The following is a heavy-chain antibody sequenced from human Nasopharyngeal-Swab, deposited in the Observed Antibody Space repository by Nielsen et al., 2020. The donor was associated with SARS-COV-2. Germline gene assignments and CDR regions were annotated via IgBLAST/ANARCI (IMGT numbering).Heavy chain of an antibody. J-gene: IGHJ6*03. V-gene: IGHV1-18*01. CDR2: ISTYNGDT. CDR1: GYIFSSYG. D-gene: IGHD2-2*01. CDR3: ARGHSRGVSPAAPWDYYYYMDG. Sequence: ASVKVSCKASGYIFSSYGITWVRQAPGQGLEWMGRISTYNGDTHYAQELQDRVTMTTDTSTSTVYMELRSLRSDDTAVYYCARGHSRGVSPAAPWDYYYYMDGWGRGTTVTAP.